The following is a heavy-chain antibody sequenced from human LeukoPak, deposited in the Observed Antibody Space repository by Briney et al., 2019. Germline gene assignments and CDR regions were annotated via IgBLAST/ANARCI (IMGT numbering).Heavy chain of an antibody. Sequence: PGGSLRLSCAASGFTFSSSEMSWVRQAPGKGLEWVSLIYSGGYTYYSDSVKGRFTISRDDSKNTLYLQMNSLRAEDTAVYYCVRQRYYYDSSGPYFDYWGQGTLVTVSS. D-gene: IGHD3-22*01. CDR2: IYSGGYT. V-gene: IGHV3-66*04. CDR1: GFTFSSSE. CDR3: VRQRYYYDSSGPYFDY. J-gene: IGHJ4*02.